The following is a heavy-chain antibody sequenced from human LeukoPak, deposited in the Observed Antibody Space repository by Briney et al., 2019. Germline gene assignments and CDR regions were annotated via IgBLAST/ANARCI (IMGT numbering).Heavy chain of an antibody. J-gene: IGHJ4*02. D-gene: IGHD3-22*01. CDR2: INHSGST. CDR3: AGGPLLPPYRYYYDSSGQGDY. V-gene: IGHV4-34*01. Sequence: SETLSLTCAVYGGSFSGYYWSWIRQPPGKGLEWIGEINHSGSTNYNPSLKSRVTISVDTSKNQFSLKLSSVTAADTAVYYCAGGPLLPPYRYYYDSSGQGDYWGQGTLVTVSS. CDR1: GGSFSGYY.